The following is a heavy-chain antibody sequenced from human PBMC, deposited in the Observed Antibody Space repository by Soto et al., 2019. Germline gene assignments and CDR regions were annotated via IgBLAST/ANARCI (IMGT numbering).Heavy chain of an antibody. CDR3: AKGFLLRYFDWLFPFDY. D-gene: IGHD3-9*01. CDR1: GFTFSSYA. CDR2: ISGSGGST. J-gene: IGHJ4*02. Sequence: GGSLRLSCAASGFTFSSYAMSWVRQAPGKGLEWVSAISGSGGSTYYADSVKGRFTISRDNSKNTLYLQMNSLRAEDTAVYYCAKGFLLRYFDWLFPFDYWGQGTLVTVSS. V-gene: IGHV3-23*01.